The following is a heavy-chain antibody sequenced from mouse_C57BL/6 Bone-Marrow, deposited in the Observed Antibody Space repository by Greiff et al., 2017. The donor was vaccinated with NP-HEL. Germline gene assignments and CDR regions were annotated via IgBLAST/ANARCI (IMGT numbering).Heavy chain of an antibody. CDR1: GFTFSSYA. J-gene: IGHJ1*03. Sequence: EVKLQESGGGLVKPGGSLKLSCAASGFTFSSYAMSWVRQTPEKRLEWVATISDGGSYTYYPDNVKGRFTISRDNAKNNLYLQMSHLKSEDTAMYYCARDPAGWYFDVWGTGTTVTVSS. CDR3: ARDPAGWYFDV. V-gene: IGHV5-4*01. D-gene: IGHD1-2*01. CDR2: ISDGGSYT.